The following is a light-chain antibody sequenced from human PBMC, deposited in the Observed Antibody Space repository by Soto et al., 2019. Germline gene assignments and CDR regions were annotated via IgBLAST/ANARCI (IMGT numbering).Light chain of an antibody. CDR2: VAS. V-gene: IGKV3-11*01. Sequence: EIVLTQSPATLSLSPGERATLSCRASQSVSSSLAWYQQKPGQAPRLLIYVASNRATGVPARFSGSGSGTDFTLTISSPEPEDFAVYYCQQRSSWPLTFGGGTKVEIK. J-gene: IGKJ4*01. CDR1: QSVSSS. CDR3: QQRSSWPLT.